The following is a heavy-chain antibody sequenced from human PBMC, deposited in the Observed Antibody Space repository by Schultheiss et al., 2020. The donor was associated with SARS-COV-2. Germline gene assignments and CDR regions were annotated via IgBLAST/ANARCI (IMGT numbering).Heavy chain of an antibody. CDR1: GYTFTGYY. CDR2: INPSGGST. CDR3: ARDPLYSSGWAPWYYYGMDV. J-gene: IGHJ6*02. D-gene: IGHD6-19*01. V-gene: IGHV1-46*01. Sequence: ASVKVSCKASGYTFTGYYMHWVRQAPGQGLEWMGIINPSGGSTSYAQKFQGRVTMTRDTSTSTVYMELSSLRSEDTAVYYCARDPLYSSGWAPWYYYGMDVWGQGTTVTVSS.